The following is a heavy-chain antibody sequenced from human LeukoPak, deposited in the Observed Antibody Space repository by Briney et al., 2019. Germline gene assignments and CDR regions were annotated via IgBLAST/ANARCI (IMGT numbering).Heavy chain of an antibody. CDR3: FI. CDR2: IYYSGST. J-gene: IGHJ3*02. V-gene: IGHV4-59*01. CDR1: GVSISSYC. Sequence: SETLSLTCTVSGVSISSYCWSWIRQPPGKGLEWVGYIYYSGSTRYNPSLKSRVTISLDTSKKQFPLKPSSLTRADTAFFYCFIWGEGTMVTVSS.